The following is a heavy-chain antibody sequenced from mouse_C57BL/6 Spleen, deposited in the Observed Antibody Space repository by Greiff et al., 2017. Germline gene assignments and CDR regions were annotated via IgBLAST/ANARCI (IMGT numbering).Heavy chain of an antibody. Sequence: QVQLQQSGAELVRPGTSVKVSCKASGYAFTNYLIEWVKQRPGQGLEWIGVINPGGGGTNYNEKFKGKATLTADKSSSTAYMQLSSLTSEASAVYFCARDHGSSPWFAYWGQGTLVTVSA. V-gene: IGHV1-54*01. CDR3: ARDHGSSPWFAY. D-gene: IGHD1-1*01. CDR2: INPGGGGT. CDR1: GYAFTNYL. J-gene: IGHJ3*01.